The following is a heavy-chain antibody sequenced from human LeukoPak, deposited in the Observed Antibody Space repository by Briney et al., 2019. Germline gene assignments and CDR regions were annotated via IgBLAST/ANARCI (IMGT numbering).Heavy chain of an antibody. J-gene: IGHJ4*02. CDR1: GDIVSSNSAV. V-gene: IGHV6-1*01. CDR2: TYYRSKWYN. CDR3: ARDAGSGWSSFDY. D-gene: IGHD6-19*01. Sequence: SHTVALMYGICGDIVSSNSAVWEWVRRPPSRGVELLGRTYYRSKWYNDYAVSMKSRITITPDTSKDQFSLQLNSVTPEDTAVYYCARDAGSGWSSFDYWGQGTLVTVSS.